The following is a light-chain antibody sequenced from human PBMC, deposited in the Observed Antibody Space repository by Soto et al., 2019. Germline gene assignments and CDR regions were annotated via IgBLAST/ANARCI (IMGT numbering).Light chain of an antibody. CDR3: LSYAGSADV. Sequence: QSVLTQPPSASGSPGQSVTISCTGTSSDVGGYDYVSWYQQYPGKTPKLMIFEVTKRPSGVPDRFSGSKSGNTASLTVSGLQAEDEADYHCLSYAGSADVYATGTKVTVL. CDR2: EVT. J-gene: IGLJ1*01. CDR1: SSDVGGYDY. V-gene: IGLV2-8*01.